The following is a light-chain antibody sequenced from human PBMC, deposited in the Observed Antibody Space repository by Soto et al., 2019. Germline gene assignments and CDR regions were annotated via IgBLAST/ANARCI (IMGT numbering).Light chain of an antibody. CDR1: QSVLYSSNNKNY. V-gene: IGKV4-1*01. CDR3: QKYYSTPLT. CDR2: WAS. J-gene: IGKJ4*01. Sequence: DIVMTQSPDSLAVSLGERATINCKSSQSVLYSSNNKNYLAWYQQKPGQPPKLLIYWASTRESGVPDRFSGSGSGKDSTPTISRLQAEGGEVYYCQKYYSTPLTFGGGPKGEIK.